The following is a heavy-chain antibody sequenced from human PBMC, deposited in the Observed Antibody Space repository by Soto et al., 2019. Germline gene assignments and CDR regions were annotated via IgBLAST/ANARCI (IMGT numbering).Heavy chain of an antibody. CDR2: IYYSGST. J-gene: IGHJ5*02. CDR3: ARHVLRFLEWLSVRPYNWFDP. Sequence: PSETLSLTCTVSGGSISSSSYYWGWIRQPPGRGLEWIGSIYYSGSTYYNPSLKSRVTISVDTSKNQFSLKLSSVTAADTAVYYCARHVLRFLEWLSVRPYNWFDPWGQGTLVTVS. V-gene: IGHV4-39*01. D-gene: IGHD3-3*01. CDR1: GGSISSSSYY.